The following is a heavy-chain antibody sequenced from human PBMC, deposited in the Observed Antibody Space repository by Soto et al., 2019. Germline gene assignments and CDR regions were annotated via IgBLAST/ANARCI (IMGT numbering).Heavy chain of an antibody. CDR3: ARLGLYCDDVSCTTRHYYFGLDV. D-gene: IGHD3-3*01. Sequence: VQLVQSGAEVKKPGSSVKVYCMASGGAFRSYSIAWVRQAPGQGLQWMGGITPVLGTTTYAQKFQGRVKITADEPTTTVYMELSSLRSEDTAVYYCARLGLYCDDVSCTTRHYYFGLDVWGQATTVTVSS. J-gene: IGHJ6*02. V-gene: IGHV1-69*08. CDR1: GGAFRSYS. CDR2: ITPVLGTT.